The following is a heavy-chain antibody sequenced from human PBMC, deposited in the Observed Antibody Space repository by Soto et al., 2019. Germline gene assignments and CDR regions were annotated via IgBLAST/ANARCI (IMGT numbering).Heavy chain of an antibody. CDR3: ARSDGRY. CDR1: GGSISSYD. Sequence: TSQTLCVTWTVAGGSISSYDWSWIRQPPGKGLEWIGYIYYSGSTNYNPSLKSRVTISVDTSKNQFSLKLSSVTAADTAVYYCARSDGRYWGQGTLVTVSS. CDR2: IYYSGST. J-gene: IGHJ4*02. V-gene: IGHV4-59*01.